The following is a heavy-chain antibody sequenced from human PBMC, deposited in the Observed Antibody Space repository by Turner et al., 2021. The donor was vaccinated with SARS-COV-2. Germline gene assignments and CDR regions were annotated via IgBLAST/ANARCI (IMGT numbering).Heavy chain of an antibody. Sequence: QVQLVESGGGVVQPGGSLRLSCAASGVTFRSYAMHWVRRAPGKGLEWVAVISYDGSNKYYADSVKGRFTISRDNSKNTLYLQMNSLRAEDTAVYYCARGGGGNYCYFDYWGQGTLVTVSS. CDR3: ARGGGGNYCYFDY. CDR2: ISYDGSNK. V-gene: IGHV3-30-3*01. D-gene: IGHD1-26*01. CDR1: GVTFRSYA. J-gene: IGHJ4*02.